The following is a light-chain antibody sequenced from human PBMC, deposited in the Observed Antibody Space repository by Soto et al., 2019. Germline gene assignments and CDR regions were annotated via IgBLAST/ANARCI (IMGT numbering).Light chain of an antibody. CDR2: RAS. V-gene: IGKV3-20*01. J-gene: IGKJ1*01. CDR3: LQYHNLWA. CDR1: QSVSSSY. Sequence: EIVLTQSPGTLSLSPGERATLSCRASQSVSSSYLAWYQQKPGQAPRLLIYRASTRASGVPARFSGSGSGTEFTLTISCLQSEDVAVYSCLQYHNLWAFGQGTKVEI.